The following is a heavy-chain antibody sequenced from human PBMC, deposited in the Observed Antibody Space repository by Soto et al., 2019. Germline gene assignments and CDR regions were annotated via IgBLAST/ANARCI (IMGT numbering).Heavy chain of an antibody. CDR2: ISSSSSYI. V-gene: IGHV3-21*01. CDR1: GFTFSSYS. Sequence: LRLSCAASGFTFSSYSMNWVRQAPGKGLEWVSSISSSSSYIYYADSVKGRFTISRDNAKNSLYLQMNSLRAEDTAVYYCAADIAVVPAAIPALRSYYYGMDVWGQGTTVTVSS. D-gene: IGHD2-2*01. CDR3: AADIAVVPAAIPALRSYYYGMDV. J-gene: IGHJ6*02.